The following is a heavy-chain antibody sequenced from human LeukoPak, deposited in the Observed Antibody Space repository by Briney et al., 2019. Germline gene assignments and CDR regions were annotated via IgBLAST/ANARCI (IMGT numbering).Heavy chain of an antibody. D-gene: IGHD6-19*01. V-gene: IGHV3-74*01. Sequence: GGSLRLSCAASGFTFSKYWMLWVRQAPGKGLESVSRINTDGTVTTYADSVKGRFTVSRDNADNTMFLQMNSVRDEDTAVYYCATRQWLAPPPDSWGQGTPVTVSS. J-gene: IGHJ4*02. CDR1: GFTFSKYW. CDR3: ATRQWLAPPPDS. CDR2: INTDGTVT.